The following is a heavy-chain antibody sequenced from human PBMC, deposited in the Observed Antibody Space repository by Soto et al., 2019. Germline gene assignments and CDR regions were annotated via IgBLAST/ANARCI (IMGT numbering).Heavy chain of an antibody. CDR3: ARRSCSSPICYMPFDF. D-gene: IGHD2-2*02. CDR2: ISSSGTTI. CDR1: GFTFSSYE. Sequence: LRLSCAASGFTFSSYEMNWVRQAPGKGLEWVSYISSSGTTIYYADSVKGRFTLSRDNAKTSLSLQMNSLRAEDTAVYYCARRSCSSPICYMPFDFWGQGTLVTVSS. V-gene: IGHV3-48*03. J-gene: IGHJ4*02.